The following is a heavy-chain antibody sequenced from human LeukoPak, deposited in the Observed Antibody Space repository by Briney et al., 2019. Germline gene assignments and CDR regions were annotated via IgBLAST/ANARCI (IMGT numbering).Heavy chain of an antibody. CDR1: GGTFSSYA. V-gene: IGHV1-69*13. D-gene: IGHD3-22*01. J-gene: IGHJ4*02. CDR3: AKHDSSGYYVLDY. CDR2: IIPIFGTA. Sequence: ASVKVSCKASGGTFSSYAISWVRQAPGQGLEWMGGIIPIFGTANYAQKFQGRVTITADEPTSTAYMELSSLRSEDTAVYYCAKHDSSGYYVLDYWGQGTLVTVSS.